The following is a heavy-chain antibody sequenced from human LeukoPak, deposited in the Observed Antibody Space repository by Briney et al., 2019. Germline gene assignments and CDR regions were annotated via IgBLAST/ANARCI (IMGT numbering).Heavy chain of an antibody. Sequence: GGSLRLSCAASGFTFSSYGMSWVRQAPGKGLEWVSAISGSGGSTYYADSVKGRFTISRDNSKNTLYLQMNSLRAEDTAVYYCAKDLSGYGFNWFEPWGQGTLVTVSS. CDR1: GFTFSSYG. J-gene: IGHJ5*02. CDR2: ISGSGGST. V-gene: IGHV3-23*01. D-gene: IGHD5-18*01. CDR3: AKDLSGYGFNWFEP.